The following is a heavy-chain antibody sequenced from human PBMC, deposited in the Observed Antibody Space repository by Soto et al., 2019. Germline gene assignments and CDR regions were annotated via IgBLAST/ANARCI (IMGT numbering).Heavy chain of an antibody. D-gene: IGHD5-12*01. CDR3: ARNYSGPFYY. Sequence: SETLSLTCFVYGGSFSGYYWSWIRQPPGKGLEWIGEINHSGSTNYNPSLKSRVTIPVDTSKNQFSLKLSSVTAADTAVYYCARNYSGPFYYWGQGTLVTVSS. V-gene: IGHV4-34*01. CDR2: INHSGST. J-gene: IGHJ4*02. CDR1: GGSFSGYY.